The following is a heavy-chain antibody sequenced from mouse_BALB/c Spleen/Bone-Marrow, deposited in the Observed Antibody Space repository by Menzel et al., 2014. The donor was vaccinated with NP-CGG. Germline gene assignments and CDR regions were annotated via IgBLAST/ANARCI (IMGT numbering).Heavy chain of an antibody. CDR2: IDPANGNT. CDR3: ASYYYGSSRFAY. V-gene: IGHV14-3*02. D-gene: IGHD1-1*01. CDR1: GSNIKDTY. Sequence: VQLQQSGAELVKPGASVKLSCTASGSNIKDTYMHWVKLRPEQGLEWIGRIDPANGNTKYDPKFQGKATITADTSSNTAYLQLSSLTSEDTAVYYCASYYYGSSRFAYWGQGTLVTVSA. J-gene: IGHJ3*01.